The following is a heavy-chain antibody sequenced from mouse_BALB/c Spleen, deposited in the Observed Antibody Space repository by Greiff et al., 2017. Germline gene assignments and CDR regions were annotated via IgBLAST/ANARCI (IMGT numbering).Heavy chain of an antibody. J-gene: IGHJ4*01. Sequence: EVKVVESGGGLVKPGGSLKLSCAASGFTFSSYAMSWVRQTPEKRLEWVASISSGGSTYYPDSVKGRFTISRDNARNILYLQMSSLRSEDTAMYYCARVYYDQYYYAMDYWGQGTSVTVSS. V-gene: IGHV5-6-5*01. CDR2: ISSGGST. CDR3: ARVYYDQYYYAMDY. D-gene: IGHD2-4*01. CDR1: GFTFSSYA.